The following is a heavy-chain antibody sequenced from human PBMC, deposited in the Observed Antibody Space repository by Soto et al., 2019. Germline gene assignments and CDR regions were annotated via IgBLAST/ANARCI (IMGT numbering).Heavy chain of an antibody. V-gene: IGHV3-23*01. J-gene: IGHJ3*01. D-gene: IGHD3-16*01. CDR2: ITGNSARI. CDR3: AKNGDFDYEAFDV. Sequence: EVQLLQSGGGVVQPGGSLRLSCAASDSTIRRYAMSWVRQAPGKGLEWVSGITGNSARIYYADSVRGRFTISRDNSKNTLYLQMDTLRAEDTAIYYCAKNGDFDYEAFDVWGQGTVVTVSS. CDR1: DSTIRRYA.